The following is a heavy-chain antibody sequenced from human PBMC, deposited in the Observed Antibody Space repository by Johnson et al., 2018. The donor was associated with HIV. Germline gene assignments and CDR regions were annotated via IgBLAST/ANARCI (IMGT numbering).Heavy chain of an antibody. V-gene: IGHV3-30-3*01. CDR1: GFTFSSYA. CDR3: ARAPRPDAFDI. J-gene: IGHJ3*02. CDR2: ISYDGSNK. Sequence: QVQLVESGGGVVQPGRSLRLSCAASGFTFSSYAMHWVRQAPGKGLDWVAVISYDGSNKYYADSVKGRFTISRDNSKNTLYLQMNSLRAEDTAMYYCARAPRPDAFDISGQGTMVTVSS.